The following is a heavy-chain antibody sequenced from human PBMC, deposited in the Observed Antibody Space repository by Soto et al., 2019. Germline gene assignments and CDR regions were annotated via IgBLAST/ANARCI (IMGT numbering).Heavy chain of an antibody. CDR3: AIPRSKYDFWSGYYGDHFDY. V-gene: IGHV5-51*01. CDR2: IYPGDSDT. D-gene: IGHD3-3*01. CDR1: GYSFTSYW. J-gene: IGHJ4*02. Sequence: PGESLKISCKGSGYSFTSYWIGWVRQMPGKGLEWMGIIYPGDSDTRYSPSFQGQVTISADKSISTAYLQWSSLKASDTAMYYCAIPRSKYDFWSGYYGDHFDYWGQGTLVTVSS.